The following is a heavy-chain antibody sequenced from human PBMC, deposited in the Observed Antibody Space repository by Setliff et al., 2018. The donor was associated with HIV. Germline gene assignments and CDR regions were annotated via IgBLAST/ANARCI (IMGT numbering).Heavy chain of an antibody. Sequence: SETLSLTCTVSGGSISSYYWSWIRQPPGKGLEWIGYIYTSGSTNYNPSLESRVTISVDTSKNQFSLKLSSVTAADTAVYYCARSWYQLLLGAFDIWGQGTMVTVSS. CDR3: ARSWYQLLLGAFDI. D-gene: IGHD2-2*01. CDR1: GGSISSYY. V-gene: IGHV4-4*08. J-gene: IGHJ3*02. CDR2: IYTSGST.